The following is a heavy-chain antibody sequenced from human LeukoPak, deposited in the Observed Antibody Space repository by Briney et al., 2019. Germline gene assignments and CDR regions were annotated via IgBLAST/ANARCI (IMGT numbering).Heavy chain of an antibody. CDR3: ARAGYDFWSGPYGMDV. J-gene: IGHJ6*02. CDR1: GGSISSYY. CDR2: IYYSGST. Sequence: SETLSLTCTVSGGSISSYYWSWIRQPPGKGLEWIGYIYYSGSTNYNPSLKSRVTISVDTSKNQFSLKLSSVTAADTAVYYCARAGYDFWSGPYGMDVWGQGTTVTVSS. D-gene: IGHD3-3*01. V-gene: IGHV4-59*01.